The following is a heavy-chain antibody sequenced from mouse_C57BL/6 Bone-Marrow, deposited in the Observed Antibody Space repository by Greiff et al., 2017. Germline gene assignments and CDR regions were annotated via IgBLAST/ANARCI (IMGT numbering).Heavy chain of an antibody. V-gene: IGHV1-62-2*01. J-gene: IGHJ3*01. Sequence: QVHVKQSGAELVKPGASVKLSCKASGYTFTEYTIHWVKQRSGQGLEWIGWFYPGSGSIKYNEKFKDKATLTADKSSSTVYMELSRLTSEDSAVYFCARHEGEIYYGNGWFAYWGQGTLVTVSA. CDR3: ARHEGEIYYGNGWFAY. CDR2: FYPGSGSI. CDR1: GYTFTEYT. D-gene: IGHD2-1*01.